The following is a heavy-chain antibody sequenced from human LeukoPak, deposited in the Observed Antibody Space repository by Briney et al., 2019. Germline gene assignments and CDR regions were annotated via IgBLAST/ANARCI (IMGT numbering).Heavy chain of an antibody. CDR3: ARDRTTYDFWSGYYETPSDDAFDI. D-gene: IGHD3-3*01. Sequence: GGSLRLSCVASGFSFDDYAMHWVRQAPGKGLEWVSAISGSGGSTYYADSVKGRFTISRDNSKNSLYLQMNSLRAEDTAVYYCARDRTTYDFWSGYYETPSDDAFDIWGQGTMVTVSS. J-gene: IGHJ3*02. CDR2: ISGSGGST. V-gene: IGHV3-23*01. CDR1: GFSFDDYA.